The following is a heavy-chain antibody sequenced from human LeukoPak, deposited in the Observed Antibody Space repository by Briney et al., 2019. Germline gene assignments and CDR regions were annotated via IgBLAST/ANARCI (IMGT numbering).Heavy chain of an antibody. CDR2: ISSRSRDI. J-gene: IGHJ3*02. D-gene: IGHD4/OR15-4a*01. V-gene: IGHV3-21*01. CDR3: AGWEQTMVIIVNALDI. Sequence: GGSLRLSCAASGFTFSNYNMNWVRQAPGKGLEWVSSISSRSRDIYYADSVKGRFTISRDNAKNSLYLQMNSLRAEDTAMYYCAGWEQTMVIIVNALDIWGQGTMVTVSS. CDR1: GFTFSNYN.